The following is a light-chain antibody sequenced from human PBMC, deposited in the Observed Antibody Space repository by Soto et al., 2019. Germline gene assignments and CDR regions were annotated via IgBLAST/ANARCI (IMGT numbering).Light chain of an antibody. CDR1: QSVSSN. Sequence: EIVLIQSPATLSLSPGERATLSCRASQSVSSNLAWYQQNPGQAPSLLIFDASNRATGIPARFSGSGSGTDFTLTISSLEPEDFAVYYCQQHSDWPLTFGGGTKVEIK. CDR3: QQHSDWPLT. CDR2: DAS. J-gene: IGKJ4*01. V-gene: IGKV3-11*01.